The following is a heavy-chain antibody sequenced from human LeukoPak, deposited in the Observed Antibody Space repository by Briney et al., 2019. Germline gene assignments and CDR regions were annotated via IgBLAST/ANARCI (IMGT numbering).Heavy chain of an antibody. Sequence: GASVKVSCKASGGTFSSYAISWVRQAPGQGLEWMGRIIPIFGIANYAQKFQGRVTITADKSTSTAYMELSSLRSDDTAVYYCARYRPDLYCSSTSCYDRAFDIWGQGTMVTVSS. CDR3: ARYRPDLYCSSTSCYDRAFDI. CDR2: IIPIFGIA. J-gene: IGHJ3*02. D-gene: IGHD2-2*01. V-gene: IGHV1-69*04. CDR1: GGTFSSYA.